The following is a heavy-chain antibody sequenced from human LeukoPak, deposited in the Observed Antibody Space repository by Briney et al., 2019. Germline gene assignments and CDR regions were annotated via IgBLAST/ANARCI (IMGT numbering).Heavy chain of an antibody. CDR1: GFTFSTYE. Sequence: GGSLRLSCAASGFTFSTYEMNWVRQAPGTRLEWVSYISSSGSIIYYADSVKGRFTISRDNAENSLYLQMNSLRGEDTAVYYCARPRWGTRDFDHWGQGTLVTVSS. J-gene: IGHJ4*02. V-gene: IGHV3-48*03. CDR3: ARPRWGTRDFDH. D-gene: IGHD3-16*01. CDR2: ISSSGSII.